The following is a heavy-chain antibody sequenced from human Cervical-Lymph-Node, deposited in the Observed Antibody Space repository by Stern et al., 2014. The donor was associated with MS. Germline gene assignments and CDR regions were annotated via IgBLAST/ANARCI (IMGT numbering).Heavy chain of an antibody. Sequence: VQLVESGAEVKEPGSSVKVSCKASGGTFSSFGISWVRQAPGQGLEWVGGIIPIFGTANYAQQLQDRVDITADTSTSTAYMDLSSLRSEDAAVYYCASGLIPRDHYNYYGMEVWGQGTTVTVSS. J-gene: IGHJ6*02. D-gene: IGHD1-14*01. CDR3: ASGLIPRDHYNYYGMEV. CDR2: IIPIFGTA. V-gene: IGHV1-69*06. CDR1: GGTFSSFG.